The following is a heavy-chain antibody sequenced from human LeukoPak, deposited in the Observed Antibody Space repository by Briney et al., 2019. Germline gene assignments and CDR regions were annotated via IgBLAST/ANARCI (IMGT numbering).Heavy chain of an antibody. V-gene: IGHV3-21*01. D-gene: IGHD3-22*01. CDR1: GFTFNTYV. CDR3: ARDVPDSSGYYSDYFDY. Sequence: GGSLRLSCAASGFTFNTYVMNWVRQAPGKGLEWVSSISSSSSYIYYADSVKGRFTISRDNAKNSLYLQMNSLRAEDTAAYYCARDVPDSSGYYSDYFDYWGQGTLVTVSS. J-gene: IGHJ4*02. CDR2: ISSSSSYI.